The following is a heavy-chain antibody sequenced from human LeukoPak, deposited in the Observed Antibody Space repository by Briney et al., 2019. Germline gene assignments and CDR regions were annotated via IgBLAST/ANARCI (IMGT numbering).Heavy chain of an antibody. CDR3: ARGLYPDYYVSSGSSPPEH. V-gene: IGHV3-7*01. Sequence: GGSLRLSCATSGFTFSSSWMSWVRQAPGKGLECVANIKEDGREKYYVDSVKGRFTISRDNAKNSLYLQMSSLRAEDTAVYYCARGLYPDYYVSSGSSPPEHWGQGTLVTVSS. CDR1: GFTFSSSW. CDR2: IKEDGREK. D-gene: IGHD3-22*01. J-gene: IGHJ1*01.